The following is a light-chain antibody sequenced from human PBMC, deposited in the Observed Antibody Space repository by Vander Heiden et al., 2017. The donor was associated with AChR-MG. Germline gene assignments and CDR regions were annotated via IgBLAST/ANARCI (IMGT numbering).Light chain of an antibody. J-gene: IGLJ3*02. CDR1: SSDVGGYKY. Sequence: QSALTQPASVSGSPGQSITISCTGTSSDVGGYKYVSWYQQHPGKAPKLLIYDLSNRPSGVSNRFSGSKSGNTASLTISGLQAEDEADYYCSSYTSSSTPLVFGGGTKLTVL. CDR3: SSYTSSSTPLV. V-gene: IGLV2-14*01. CDR2: DLS.